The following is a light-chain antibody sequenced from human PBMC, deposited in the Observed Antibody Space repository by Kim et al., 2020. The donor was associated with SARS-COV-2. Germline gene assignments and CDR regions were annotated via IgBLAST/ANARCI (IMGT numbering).Light chain of an antibody. CDR1: SSDVGGYNY. V-gene: IGLV2-14*03. J-gene: IGLJ2*01. CDR3: SSYTSSSTLWV. Sequence: HSLPISCTGTSSDVGGYNYVSWYQQHPGKAPKLMIYDVSNRPSGVANRFSGSKSGNTASLSISGLQAEDEADYYCSSYTSSSTLWVFGGGTQLTVL. CDR2: DVS.